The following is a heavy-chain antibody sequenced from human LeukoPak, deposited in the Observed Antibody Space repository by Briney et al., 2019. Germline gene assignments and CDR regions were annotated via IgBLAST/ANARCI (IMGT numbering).Heavy chain of an antibody. CDR1: GFTFSSYA. CDR2: ISGSGGST. J-gene: IGHJ6*03. CDR3: ARHRIAVPGTRDGYYHYIDV. V-gene: IGHV3-23*01. Sequence: GGSLRLSCAASGFTFSSYAMSWVRQAPGKGLEWVSAISGSGGSTYYADSVKGRFTISRDNSKNTPYLQMNSLRAEDTAVYYCARHRIAVPGTRDGYYHYIDVWGKGTTVTISS. D-gene: IGHD6-19*01.